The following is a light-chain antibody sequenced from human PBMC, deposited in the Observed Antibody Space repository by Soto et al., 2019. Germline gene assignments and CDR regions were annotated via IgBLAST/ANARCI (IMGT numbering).Light chain of an antibody. CDR1: QSVNRY. V-gene: IGKV1-5*01. Sequence: DIQLTESPSSLPASVGDGFTFTFRASQSVNRYLNLYRQKPGKAPELLIYGASTLQSGVPSRFSGSGSGTEFTLTISSLQPDDFATYYCPQYNSYLWTFGQGTKVDI. J-gene: IGKJ1*01. CDR2: GAS. CDR3: PQYNSYLWT.